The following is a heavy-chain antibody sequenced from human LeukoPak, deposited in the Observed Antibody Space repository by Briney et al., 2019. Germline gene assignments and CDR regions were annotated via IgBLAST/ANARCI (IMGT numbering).Heavy chain of an antibody. CDR2: INHSGST. CDR3: ARGRVRSFGVVIPFFDY. D-gene: IGHD3-3*01. J-gene: IGHJ4*02. Sequence: PSETLSLTCAVYGGSFSGYYWSWVRQPPGKGLEWIGEINHSGSTNYNPSLKSRVTISVDTSKNQFSLKLSSVTAADTAVYYCARGRVRSFGVVIPFFDYWGQGTLVTVSS. V-gene: IGHV4-34*01. CDR1: GGSFSGYY.